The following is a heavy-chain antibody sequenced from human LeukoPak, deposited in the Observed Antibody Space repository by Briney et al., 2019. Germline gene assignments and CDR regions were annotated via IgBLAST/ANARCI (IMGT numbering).Heavy chain of an antibody. CDR1: GGSISSYY. V-gene: IGHV4-59*01. Sequence: SETLSLTCTVSGGSISSYYWSWIRQPPGKGLEWIGYIYYSGSTNYNPSLKSRVSISVDTSMNQLSLKLTSVAAADTAVYYCARGYFDSSGYSNPFDPGGQGTLVTVSS. CDR3: ARGYFDSSGYSNPFDP. CDR2: IYYSGST. D-gene: IGHD3-22*01. J-gene: IGHJ5*02.